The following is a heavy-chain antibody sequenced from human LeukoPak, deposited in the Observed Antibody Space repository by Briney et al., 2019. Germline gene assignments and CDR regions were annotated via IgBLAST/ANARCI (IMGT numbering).Heavy chain of an antibody. Sequence: PGGSLRLSCAASGFTFSRYEMIWVRQAPGKGLEWVSYISSGGGNIYYADSVKGQFTISRDSAKSLLYLQMNSLRAEDTAVYYCARVQVVRGVRTNFDYWGQGTLVTVSS. J-gene: IGHJ4*02. V-gene: IGHV3-48*03. CDR2: ISSGGGNI. D-gene: IGHD3-10*01. CDR3: ARVQVVRGVRTNFDY. CDR1: GFTFSRYE.